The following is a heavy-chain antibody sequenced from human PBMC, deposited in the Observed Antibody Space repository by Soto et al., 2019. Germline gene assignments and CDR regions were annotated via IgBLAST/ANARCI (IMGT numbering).Heavy chain of an antibody. J-gene: IGHJ4*02. V-gene: IGHV4-59*08. CDR2: IYYSGST. CDR1: GGSISSYY. D-gene: IGHD3-10*01. CDR3: ARLSRGESSGSYPRPIDY. Sequence: SETLSLTCTVSGGSISSYYWSWIRQPPGKGLEWIGYIYYSGSTNYNPSLKSRVTISVDTSKNQFSLKLGSVTAADTAVYYCARLSRGESSGSYPRPIDYWGQGTLVTVSS.